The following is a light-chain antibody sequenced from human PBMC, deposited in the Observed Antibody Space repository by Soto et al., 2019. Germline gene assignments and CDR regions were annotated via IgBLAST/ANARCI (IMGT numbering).Light chain of an antibody. CDR3: SSYTSSRTLVV. V-gene: IGLV2-14*01. Sequence: QSALTQPASVSGSPGQSITISCTGTSSDVGGYNYVSWYQQHPGKAPKLVIYEVSNRPSGVSNRFSGSKSGNTASLTISGFQAEDEAEYYCSSYTSSRTLVVFGGGTKVAVL. J-gene: IGLJ2*01. CDR2: EVS. CDR1: SSDVGGYNY.